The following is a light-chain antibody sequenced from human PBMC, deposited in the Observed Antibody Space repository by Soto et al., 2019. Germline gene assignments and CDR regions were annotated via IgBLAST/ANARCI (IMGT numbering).Light chain of an antibody. CDR1: SSDVGGYNY. CDR2: DVS. CDR3: SSYTSSSTLDV. Sequence: QSVLTQPASVCGSPGQSITISCTGTSSDVGGYNYVSWYQQHPGKAPKLMIYDVSNRPSGVSNRFSGSKSGNTASLTISGLQAEDEADYYCSSYTSSSTLDVFGTGTKVTVL. J-gene: IGLJ1*01. V-gene: IGLV2-14*01.